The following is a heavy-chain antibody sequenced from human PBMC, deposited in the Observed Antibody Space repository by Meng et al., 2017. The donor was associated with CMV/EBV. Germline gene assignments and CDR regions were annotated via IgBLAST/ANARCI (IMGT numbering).Heavy chain of an antibody. D-gene: IGHD2-2*03. J-gene: IGHJ6*02. Sequence: SVKVSCKASGGTFSSYAISWVRQAPGQGLEWMGGIIPIFGTANYAQKFQGRVTITTDESTSTAYMELSSLRSEDTAVYYCAKDGYCSSTSCQDYYYYGMDVWGQGTTVTVSS. V-gene: IGHV1-69*05. CDR3: AKDGYCSSTSCQDYYYYGMDV. CDR1: GGTFSSYA. CDR2: IIPIFGTA.